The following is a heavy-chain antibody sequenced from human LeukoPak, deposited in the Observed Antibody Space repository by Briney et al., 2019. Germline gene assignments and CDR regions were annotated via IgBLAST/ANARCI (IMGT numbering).Heavy chain of an antibody. CDR1: GFTFSSYW. CDR3: ARLWGYCSSTSCDN. CDR2: INKDGSEK. D-gene: IGHD2-2*02. Sequence: PGGSLRLSCAASGFTFSSYWMSWVRQAPGKGLEWVANINKDGSEKYYVDSVKGRFTISRDNAKNSLYLQMNSLRAEDTAVYYGARLWGYCSSTSCDNWGQGTLVTVSS. J-gene: IGHJ4*02. V-gene: IGHV3-7*03.